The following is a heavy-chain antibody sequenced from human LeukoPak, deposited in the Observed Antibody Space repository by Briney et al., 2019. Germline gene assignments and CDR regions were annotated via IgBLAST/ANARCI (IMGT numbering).Heavy chain of an antibody. CDR3: AKVGGFYYDISTGYFVYPHFDY. CDR2: ISGSGGST. CDR1: GFTFSSYA. V-gene: IGHV3-23*01. D-gene: IGHD3-9*01. Sequence: GGSLRLSCAASGFTFSSYAMSWVRQAPGKGLEWVSAISGSGGSTYYADSVKGRFTISRDNSKNTLYLQMNSLRAEDTAVYYCAKVGGFYYDISTGYFVYPHFDYWGQGTLVTVSS. J-gene: IGHJ4*02.